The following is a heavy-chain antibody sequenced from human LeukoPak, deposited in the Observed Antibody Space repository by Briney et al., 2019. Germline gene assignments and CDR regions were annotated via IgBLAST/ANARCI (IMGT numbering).Heavy chain of an antibody. D-gene: IGHD6-19*01. CDR3: ARVAVPGTYDY. CDR1: GFPFRSYA. V-gene: IGHV3-64*01. CDR2: ITLDGIST. J-gene: IGHJ4*02. Sequence: GGSLRLSCAASGFPFRSYAMHWVRQAPGKGLEYVSAITLDGISTYYANSVEGRFTISGDNSKNTLYLQMGSLRAEDMAVYYCARVAVPGTYDYWGQGTLVTVSS.